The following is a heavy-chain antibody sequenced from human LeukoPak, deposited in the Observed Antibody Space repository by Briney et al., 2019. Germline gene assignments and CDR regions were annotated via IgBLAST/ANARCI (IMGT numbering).Heavy chain of an antibody. Sequence: ASVKVSCKASGYTFTSYYMHWVRQAPGQGLEWMGIINPSGGSTSYAQKFQGRVTMTRDMSTSTVYMELSSLRSEDTAVYYCARSAGSYYPKPPDNWFDPWGQGTLVTVSS. CDR2: INPSGGST. CDR3: ARSAGSYYPKPPDNWFDP. CDR1: GYTFTSYY. D-gene: IGHD1-26*01. J-gene: IGHJ5*02. V-gene: IGHV1-46*01.